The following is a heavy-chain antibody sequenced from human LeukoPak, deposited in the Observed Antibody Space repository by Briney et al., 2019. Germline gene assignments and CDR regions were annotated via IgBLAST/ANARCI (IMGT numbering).Heavy chain of an antibody. Sequence: SETLSLTCAVSGYSISSGYYWGWIRQPPGKGPEWIGSIYHSGSTSYNPSLKSRVTISVDTSKNQISLNLSSVTAAATAGHYLARRGTIVVVPATKGDWYFELWGRGALVTVSS. D-gene: IGHD2-2*01. CDR1: GYSISSGYY. CDR2: IYHSGST. V-gene: IGHV4-38-2*01. CDR3: ARRGTIVVVPATKGDWYFEL. J-gene: IGHJ2*01.